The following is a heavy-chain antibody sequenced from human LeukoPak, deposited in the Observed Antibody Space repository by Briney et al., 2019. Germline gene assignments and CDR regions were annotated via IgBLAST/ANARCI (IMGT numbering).Heavy chain of an antibody. D-gene: IGHD1-26*01. J-gene: IGHJ4*02. CDR1: GYTISSYA. CDR3: AKVGSGSYPFEY. Sequence: RASLRLSCTASGYTISSYAMSWVRQAPGKGLEWVSAISGSGGSTYYADSVKGRFTISRDNSKNTLYLQMNSLRAEDTAVYYCAKVGSGSYPFEYWGQGTLVTVSS. CDR2: ISGSGGST. V-gene: IGHV3-23*01.